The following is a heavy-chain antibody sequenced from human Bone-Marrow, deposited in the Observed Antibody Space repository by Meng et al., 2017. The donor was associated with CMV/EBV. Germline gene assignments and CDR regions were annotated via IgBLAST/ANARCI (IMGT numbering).Heavy chain of an antibody. V-gene: IGHV3-49*04. CDR3: TRGGTSAMRDGMDV. D-gene: IGHD2-2*01. Sequence: GGSRRLSCTASGFIFGDYLMGWVRQAPGKGPEWAGVIRKNGYGGTTEYAASVKGRFTISRDDSKSIAYLQMNSLKIEDTAVYYCTRGGTSAMRDGMDVWGQGTTVTVSS. J-gene: IGHJ6*02. CDR2: IRKNGYGGTT. CDR1: GFIFGDYL.